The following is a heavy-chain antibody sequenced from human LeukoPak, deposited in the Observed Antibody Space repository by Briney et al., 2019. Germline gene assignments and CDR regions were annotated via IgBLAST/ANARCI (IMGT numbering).Heavy chain of an antibody. CDR3: ARVGYYSGMDV. Sequence: SETLSLTCTVSGGSISTYYWSWIRQPPGKGLEWIGFIYYSGSTNYSPSLKSRVTISVDTSKNQFSLKLSSVTAADTAVYYCARVGYYSGMDVWGQGTTVTVSS. CDR2: IYYSGST. CDR1: GGSISTYY. D-gene: IGHD3-16*01. J-gene: IGHJ6*02. V-gene: IGHV4-59*01.